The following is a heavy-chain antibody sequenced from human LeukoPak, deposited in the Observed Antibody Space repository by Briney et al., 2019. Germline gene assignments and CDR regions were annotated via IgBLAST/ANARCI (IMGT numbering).Heavy chain of an antibody. CDR2: IYYSGST. CDR1: GGSISSYY. J-gene: IGHJ4*02. CDR3: ARHDYGSGSCFDY. D-gene: IGHD3-10*01. Sequence: SETLSLTCTVSGGSISSYYWSWIRQPPGKGLEWIGYIYYSGSTNYNPSLKSRVTISVDTSKNQFSLKLSSVIAADTAVYYCARHDYGSGSCFDYWGQGTLVTVSS. V-gene: IGHV4-59*08.